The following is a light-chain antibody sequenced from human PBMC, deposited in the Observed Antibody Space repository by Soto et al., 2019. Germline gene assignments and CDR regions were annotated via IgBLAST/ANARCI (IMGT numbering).Light chain of an antibody. Sequence: QSVLTQPASVSGAAGQAITISCTGTSSDVGGYNYVSWYQQHPGKAPKLMIYDVSYRPSGVSNRFSGSKSGDTASLTISGLQAEDEADYYCSSYTSSSTPYYVFGTGTKVTVL. V-gene: IGLV2-14*01. J-gene: IGLJ1*01. CDR3: SSYTSSSTPYYV. CDR1: SSDVGGYNY. CDR2: DVS.